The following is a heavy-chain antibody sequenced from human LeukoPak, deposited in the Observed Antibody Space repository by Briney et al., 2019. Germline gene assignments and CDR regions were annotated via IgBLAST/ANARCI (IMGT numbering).Heavy chain of an antibody. CDR1: GGSISSYY. Sequence: SETLSLTCTVSGGSISSYYWSWIRQPPGKGLEWIGYIYYSVSTKNNPSLKSRVSISVDTSKNQLSLKLSSVTAADTAVYYCARSLDYYDSSAYVFDTWGQGTMVTVSS. J-gene: IGHJ3*02. CDR2: IYYSVST. D-gene: IGHD3-22*01. CDR3: ARSLDYYDSSAYVFDT. V-gene: IGHV4-59*01.